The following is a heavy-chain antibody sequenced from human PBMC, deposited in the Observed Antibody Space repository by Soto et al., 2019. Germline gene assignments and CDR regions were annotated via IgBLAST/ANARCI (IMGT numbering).Heavy chain of an antibody. D-gene: IGHD3-10*01. Sequence: QVQLVQSGAEVKKPGASVTVSCRTSGYTFSSIGISWVRQAPGQGLEWMGWISPHKGDTYYAQRLQGRVTMTTDTSTSTAYMELRSLRSDDTAIYFCARDLDGSGSYYTNYWGQGTLVTVSS. CDR3: ARDLDGSGSYYTNY. CDR1: GYTFSSIG. J-gene: IGHJ4*02. CDR2: ISPHKGDT. V-gene: IGHV1-18*01.